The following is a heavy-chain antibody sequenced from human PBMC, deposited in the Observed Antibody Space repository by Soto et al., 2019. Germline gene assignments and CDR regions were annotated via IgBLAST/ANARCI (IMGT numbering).Heavy chain of an antibody. D-gene: IGHD3-10*01. Sequence: EVQLLESGGDLKQPGGSLRLSCVASGLTFGSRAMTWVRQAPGEGLQWGSTITDTGGDAKYADSVRGRFVISRDNAKKTRYLQMTSWTAEDSAMYYCARGSTDSYPGSRIFDFWGRGTLVTVSS. CDR3: ARGSTDSYPGSRIFDF. CDR2: ITDTGGDA. V-gene: IGHV3-23*01. CDR1: GLTFGSRA. J-gene: IGHJ4*02.